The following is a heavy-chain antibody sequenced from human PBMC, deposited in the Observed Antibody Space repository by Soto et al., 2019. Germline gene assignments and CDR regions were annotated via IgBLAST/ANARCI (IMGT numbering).Heavy chain of an antibody. CDR3: AGRGEDDILTGPMDYFDY. J-gene: IGHJ4*02. CDR1: GGSISSGDYY. CDR2: IYYSGST. V-gene: IGHV4-30-4*01. D-gene: IGHD3-9*01. Sequence: SETLSLTCTVSGGSISSGDYYWSWIRQPPGKGLEWIGYIYYSGSTYYNPSLKSRVTISVDTSKNQFSLKLSSVTAADTAVYYCAGRGEDDILTGPMDYFDYWGQGTLVTVSS.